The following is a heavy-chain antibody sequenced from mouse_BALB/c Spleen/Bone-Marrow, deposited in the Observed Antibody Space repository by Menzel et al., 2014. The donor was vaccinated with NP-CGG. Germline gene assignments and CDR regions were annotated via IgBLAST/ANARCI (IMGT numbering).Heavy chain of an antibody. CDR2: IWAGGST. J-gene: IGHJ4*01. CDR1: GLSLTSYG. D-gene: IGHD2-1*01. Sequence: QVQLQQSGPGLVAPSQSLSITCTVSGLSLTSYGVHWVRQPPGKGLEWLGVIWAGGSTNYNSALMSRLSISKDKSKSQVFLRMNSLQTDDTAMYYCARGYGNLAMDYWGQGTSVTVSS. CDR3: ARGYGNLAMDY. V-gene: IGHV2-9*02.